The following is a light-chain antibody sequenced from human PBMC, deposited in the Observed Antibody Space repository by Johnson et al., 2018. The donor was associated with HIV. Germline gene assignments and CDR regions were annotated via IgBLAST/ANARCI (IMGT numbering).Light chain of an antibody. V-gene: IGLV1-51*01. J-gene: IGLJ1*01. Sequence: QSVLSQPPSVSAAPGQKVTISCSGSSSNIGNNYVSWYQQIPGTAPKLLIYDNNKRPSGIPDRFSGSKSGTSATLGITGLQTGDEADYYCGTWDSSLSEGVFGTGTKVTVL. CDR3: GTWDSSLSEGV. CDR1: SSNIGNNY. CDR2: DNN.